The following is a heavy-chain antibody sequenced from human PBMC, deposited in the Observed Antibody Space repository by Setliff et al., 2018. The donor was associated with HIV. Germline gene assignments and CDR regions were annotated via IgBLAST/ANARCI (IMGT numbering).Heavy chain of an antibody. V-gene: IGHV1-8*02. Sequence: ASVKVSCKASGYTFTSYDINWVRQATGQGLEWMGWMNPNSGNTGYAQKFQGRVTMTRNTSISTAYMELSSLRSEDTAVYYCTRIRAMVRGVTSYDAFDIWGQGTKVTVSS. CDR1: GYTFTSYD. D-gene: IGHD3-10*01. CDR3: TRIRAMVRGVTSYDAFDI. CDR2: MNPNSGNT. J-gene: IGHJ3*02.